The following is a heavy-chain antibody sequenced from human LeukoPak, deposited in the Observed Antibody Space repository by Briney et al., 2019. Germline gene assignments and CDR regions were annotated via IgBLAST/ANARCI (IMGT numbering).Heavy chain of an antibody. Sequence: GGSLRLSCAASGFTFSDFVMSWVRQAPGKGLQWVSAISGGGGSKYYADSVKGRLTISRDNSKNTLYMQMDSLRADDTAVYYCARGGRSAYYPGGYWGQGTLVTVSS. CDR1: GFTFSDFV. D-gene: IGHD3-22*01. J-gene: IGHJ4*02. V-gene: IGHV3-23*01. CDR3: ARGGRSAYYPGGY. CDR2: ISGGGGSK.